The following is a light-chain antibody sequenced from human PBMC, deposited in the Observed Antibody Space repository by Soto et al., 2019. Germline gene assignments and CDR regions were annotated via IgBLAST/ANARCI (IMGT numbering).Light chain of an antibody. CDR2: LGS. V-gene: IGKV2-28*01. CDR1: QSLLHSNGYNY. Sequence: DIVMTQSPLSLPVTPGEPASISCRSSQSLLHSNGYNYLDWYLQKPGQSPQLLIYLGSNRASGVPDRFSGSGSGTDLTLKSSRVEAEDVGVYYCMQALQTPPYTFGQGTKLEIK. CDR3: MQALQTPPYT. J-gene: IGKJ2*01.